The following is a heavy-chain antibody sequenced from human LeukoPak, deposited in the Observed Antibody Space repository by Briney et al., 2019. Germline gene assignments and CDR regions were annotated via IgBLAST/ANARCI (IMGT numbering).Heavy chain of an antibody. CDR1: GFTFSSYA. V-gene: IGHV3-30-3*01. D-gene: IGHD3-22*01. J-gene: IGHJ3*02. Sequence: GGSLRLSCAASGFTFSSYAMHWVRQAPGKGLEWVIVISHDGINKYYADSVKGRFTISRDTSKNTLYLQMNSLRAEDTAVYYCARAGGITMIREVKVLDAFDIWGQGTPVTVSS. CDR2: ISHDGINK. CDR3: ARAGGITMIREVKVLDAFDI.